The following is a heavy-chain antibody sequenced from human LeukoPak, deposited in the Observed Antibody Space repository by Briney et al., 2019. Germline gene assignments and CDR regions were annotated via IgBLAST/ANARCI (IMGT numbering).Heavy chain of an antibody. CDR3: ARDSGLGEPVIYDFWSGYYSEGTFDY. CDR1: GFTFSSYW. J-gene: IGHJ4*02. D-gene: IGHD3-3*01. Sequence: GGSLRLSCAASGFTFSSYWMHWVRQAPGKGLVWVSRINSDGSSTSYADSVKGRFTISRDNAKNTLYLQMNSLRAEDTAVYYCARDSGLGEPVIYDFWSGYYSEGTFDYWGQGTLVTVSS. CDR2: INSDGSST. V-gene: IGHV3-74*01.